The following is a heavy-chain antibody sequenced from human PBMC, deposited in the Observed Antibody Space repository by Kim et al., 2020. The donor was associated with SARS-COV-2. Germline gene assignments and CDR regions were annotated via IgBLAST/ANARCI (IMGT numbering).Heavy chain of an antibody. V-gene: IGHV5-51*01. CDR2: IYPSDSDT. CDR1: GYNFATYW. D-gene: IGHD1-26*01. Sequence: GESLKISCKGSGYNFATYWIGWVRQMPGKGLEWMGIIYPSDSDTRYSPSFQGQVTISADKSINTAYLQWSSLKASDTALYYCARWDSSKNSWFDPWGQGTLVTVSS. J-gene: IGHJ5*02. CDR3: ARWDSSKNSWFDP.